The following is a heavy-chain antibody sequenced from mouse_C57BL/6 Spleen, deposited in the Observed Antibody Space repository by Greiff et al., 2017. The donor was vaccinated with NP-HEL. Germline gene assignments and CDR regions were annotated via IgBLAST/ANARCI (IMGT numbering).Heavy chain of an antibody. Sequence: VQLQQPGTELVKPGASVKLSCKASGYTFTSYWMHWVKQRPGQGLEWIGNINPSNGGTNYNEKFKSKATLTVDQSSSTAYMQLSSLTSEDSAVYFCSVDYYGSSPAWFAYWGQGTLVTVSA. CDR1: GYTFTSYW. CDR2: INPSNGGT. J-gene: IGHJ3*01. D-gene: IGHD1-1*01. V-gene: IGHV1-53*01. CDR3: SVDYYGSSPAWFAY.